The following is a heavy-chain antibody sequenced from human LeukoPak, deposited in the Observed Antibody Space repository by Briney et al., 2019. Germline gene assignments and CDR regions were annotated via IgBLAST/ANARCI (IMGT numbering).Heavy chain of an antibody. CDR1: GYTFTSYD. V-gene: IGHV1-8*01. Sequence: ASVKVSFKASGYTFTSYDINWVRQAPGQGLEWMGWMNPNSGNTGYAQKFQGRVTMTRNTSISTAYMELSSLRSEDTAVYYCARGGSSGWYVDYWGQGTLVTVSS. D-gene: IGHD6-19*01. CDR3: ARGGSSGWYVDY. J-gene: IGHJ4*02. CDR2: MNPNSGNT.